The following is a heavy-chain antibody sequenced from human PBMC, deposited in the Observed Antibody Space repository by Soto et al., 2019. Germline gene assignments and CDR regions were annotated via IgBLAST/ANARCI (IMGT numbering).Heavy chain of an antibody. CDR1: GFTFSSYS. CDR3: ARDYYDSSGYLYYYYYYGMDV. V-gene: IGHV3-48*02. D-gene: IGHD3-22*01. J-gene: IGHJ6*02. Sequence: GGSLRLSCAASGFTFSSYSMNWVRQAPGKGLEWVSYISSSSSTIYYADSVKGRFTISRDNAKNSLYLQMNSLRDEDTAVYYCARDYYDSSGYLYYYYYYGMDVWGQGTTVTVSS. CDR2: ISSSSSTI.